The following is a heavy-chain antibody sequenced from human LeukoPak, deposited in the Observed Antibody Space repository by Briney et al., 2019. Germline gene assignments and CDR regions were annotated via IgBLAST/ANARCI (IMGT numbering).Heavy chain of an antibody. D-gene: IGHD2-2*01. V-gene: IGHV1-2*02. CDR3: ASELISSTETDY. CDR1: GYTFTGYY. Sequence: ASVKVSCKASGYTFTGYYMHWVRQAPGQGFEWMGWINPNSGGTNYAQKFQGRVTMTRDTSISTAYMELSRLRSDDTAVYYCASELISSTETDYWGQGTLVTVSS. CDR2: INPNSGGT. J-gene: IGHJ4*02.